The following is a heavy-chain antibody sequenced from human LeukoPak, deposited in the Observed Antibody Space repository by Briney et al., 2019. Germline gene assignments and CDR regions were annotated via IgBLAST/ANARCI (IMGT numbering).Heavy chain of an antibody. D-gene: IGHD4-11*01. Sequence: GGSLRLSCAASGFTFSSSGMHWVRQAPGKGLEWVAVISYDGRSKYYGDSVKGRFTISRDNSKNTLYLQMNSLRAEDSAVYYCAKDLGYYSSYYYGMDVWGQGTTVTVSS. CDR1: GFTFSSSG. CDR2: ISYDGRSK. CDR3: AKDLGYYSSYYYGMDV. J-gene: IGHJ6*02. V-gene: IGHV3-30*18.